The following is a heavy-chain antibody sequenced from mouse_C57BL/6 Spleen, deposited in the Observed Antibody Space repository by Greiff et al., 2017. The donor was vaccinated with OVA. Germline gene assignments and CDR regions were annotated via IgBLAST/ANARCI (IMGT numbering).Heavy chain of an antibody. Sequence: EVHLVESGAELVRPGASVKLSCTASGFNIKDDYMHWVKQRPEQGLEWIGWIDPENGDTEYASKFQGKATITADTSSNTAYLQLSSLTSEDTAVYYCTTDTTVVVDYWGQGTTLTVSS. CDR1: GFNIKDDY. J-gene: IGHJ2*01. D-gene: IGHD1-1*01. V-gene: IGHV14-4*01. CDR2: IDPENGDT. CDR3: TTDTTVVVDY.